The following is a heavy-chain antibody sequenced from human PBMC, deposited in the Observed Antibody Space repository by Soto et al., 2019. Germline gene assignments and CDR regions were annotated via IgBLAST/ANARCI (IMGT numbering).Heavy chain of an antibody. CDR2: IYSGGST. CDR3: ARDSRYYYDSSGYPLRAFDI. CDR1: GFTVSSNY. J-gene: IGHJ3*02. V-gene: IGHV3-66*01. D-gene: IGHD3-22*01. Sequence: PGGSLRLSCAASGFTVSSNYMSWVRQAPGKGLEWVSVIYSGGSTYYADSVKGRFTISRDNSKNTLYLQMNSLRAEDTAVYYCARDSRYYYDSSGYPLRAFDIWGQGTMVTVSS.